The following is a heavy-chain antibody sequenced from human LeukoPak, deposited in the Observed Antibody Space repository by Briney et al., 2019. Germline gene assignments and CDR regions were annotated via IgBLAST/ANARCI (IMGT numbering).Heavy chain of an antibody. V-gene: IGHV1-69*06. Sequence: GASVTVSCKASGYTFTSNAMNWVRQAPGQGLEWMGGIIPIFGTANYAQKFQGRVTITADKSTSTAYMELSSLRSEDTAVYYCATPALEMATTTLYYYYYYTDVWGKGTTVTVSS. CDR3: ATPALEMATTTLYYYYYYTDV. J-gene: IGHJ6*03. CDR2: IIPIFGTA. D-gene: IGHD5-24*01. CDR1: GYTFTSNA.